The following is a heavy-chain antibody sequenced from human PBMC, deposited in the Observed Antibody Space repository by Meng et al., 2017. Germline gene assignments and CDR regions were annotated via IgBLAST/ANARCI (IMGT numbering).Heavy chain of an antibody. V-gene: IGHV1-2*06. CDR2: INPNSGGT. Sequence: ASVKVSCKASGYTFTGYYMHWVRQAPGQGLEWMGRINPNSGGTNYAQKFQGRVTMTRDTSISTAYMELSRLRSADTAVYYCAGEDYYDSSGYYGYWGQGTLVTVSS. D-gene: IGHD3-22*01. CDR1: GYTFTGYY. J-gene: IGHJ4*02. CDR3: AGEDYYDSSGYYGY.